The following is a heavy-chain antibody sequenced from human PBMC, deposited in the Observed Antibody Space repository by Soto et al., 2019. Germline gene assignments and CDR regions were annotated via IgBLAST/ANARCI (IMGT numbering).Heavy chain of an antibody. Sequence: SETVSLTCTVSGGSISSSSYYWGWIRHPPGKGLEWIGSIYYSGSTYYNPSLKSRVTISVDTSKNQFSLKLSSVTAADTAVYYCARLKRYCSSTSCYTGYSSGWYWDYGMDVWGQGTTVTVSS. D-gene: IGHD2-2*02. CDR3: ARLKRYCSSTSCYTGYSSGWYWDYGMDV. V-gene: IGHV4-39*01. CDR1: GGSISSSSYY. CDR2: IYYSGST. J-gene: IGHJ6*02.